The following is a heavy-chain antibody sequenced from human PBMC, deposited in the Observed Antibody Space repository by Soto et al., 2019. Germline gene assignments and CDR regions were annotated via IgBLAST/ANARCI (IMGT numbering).Heavy chain of an antibody. Sequence: GGSLRLSCAASGFTFSSYAMSWVRQAPGKGLEWVSAISGSGGSTYYADSVKGRFTISRDNSKNTLYLQMNSLRAEDTAVYYCAKGRIRFLEWLQDYYMDVWGKGTTVTVSS. D-gene: IGHD3-3*01. CDR1: GFTFSSYA. CDR2: ISGSGGST. J-gene: IGHJ6*03. CDR3: AKGRIRFLEWLQDYYMDV. V-gene: IGHV3-23*01.